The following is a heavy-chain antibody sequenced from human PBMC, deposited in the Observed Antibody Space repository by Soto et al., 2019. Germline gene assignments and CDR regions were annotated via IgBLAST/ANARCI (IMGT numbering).Heavy chain of an antibody. J-gene: IGHJ4*02. CDR2: ISYDGRTK. Sequence: PGGSLRLSCAASGFTFSNYGMHWVRQAPGKGLEWVALISYDGRTKFYVDSVKGRFTISRDNSKNTLYLQMDSLRTEDTAVYYCAKRSDSSGYYTPDYWGQGTLVTVYS. V-gene: IGHV3-30*18. D-gene: IGHD3-22*01. CDR1: GFTFSNYG. CDR3: AKRSDSSGYYTPDY.